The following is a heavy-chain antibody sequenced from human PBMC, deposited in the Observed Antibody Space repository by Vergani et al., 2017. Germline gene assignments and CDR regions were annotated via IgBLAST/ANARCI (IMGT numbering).Heavy chain of an antibody. J-gene: IGHJ4*02. D-gene: IGHD3-22*01. CDR2: INANFGTA. V-gene: IGHV1-69*13. CDR3: AGSSVEYDSSGYFYY. CDR1: GGTFSSYA. Sequence: QVQLVQSGAEVKKPGSSVKVSCKASGGTFSSYAMSWVRQAPGQGLEWMGGINANFGTANYAQKFQGRVTITADESTSTAYMELSSLRSEDTAVYYYAGSSVEYDSSGYFYYWGQGTLVTVSS.